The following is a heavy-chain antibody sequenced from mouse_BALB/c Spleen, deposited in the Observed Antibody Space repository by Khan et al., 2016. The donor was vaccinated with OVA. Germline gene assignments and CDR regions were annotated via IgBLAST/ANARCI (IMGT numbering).Heavy chain of an antibody. V-gene: IGHV1-81*01. D-gene: IGHD2-4*01. CDR2: IYPGSGTT. J-gene: IGHJ3*01. CDR3: ARSYDNDGACFVY. Sequence: QVQLQQSGPELVKPGASVKMSCKASGYKFTDYVISWVKQRTGQGLEWIGDIYPGSGTTYYNERFEGKATLTADTTSNTAYMQFRSLTSEDSAVYFCARSYDNDGACFVYWGQGTLVTVSA. CDR1: GYKFTDYV.